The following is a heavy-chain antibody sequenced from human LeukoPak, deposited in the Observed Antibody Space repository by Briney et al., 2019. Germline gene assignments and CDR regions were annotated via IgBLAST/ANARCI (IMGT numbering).Heavy chain of an antibody. V-gene: IGHV1-2*02. CDR3: AREGEYYAESGNLIDAADV. CDR2: INPNSGGT. CDR1: GYTFTGYY. D-gene: IGHD3-10*01. Sequence: ASVKVSCKASGYTFTGYYMHWVRQAPGQGLEWMGWINPNSGGTNYAQKFQGRVTMTRDKSIRTAYMEMSSLTSEDTAMYYCAREGEYYAESGNLIDAADVWGQGTMVIVSA. J-gene: IGHJ3*01.